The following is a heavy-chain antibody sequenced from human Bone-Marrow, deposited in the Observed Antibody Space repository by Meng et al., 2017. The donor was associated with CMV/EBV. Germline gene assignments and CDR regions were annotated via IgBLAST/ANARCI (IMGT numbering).Heavy chain of an antibody. Sequence: GESLKISCAASGFTFSSYAMSWVRQAPGKGLEWVSAISGSGGSTYYADSVKGRFTLSRDNSKNTLYLQMNSLRAEDMAVYYCAKDRGVGATDYYYYGMDVWGQGTTVTVSS. CDR1: GFTFSSYA. D-gene: IGHD1-26*01. CDR3: AKDRGVGATDYYYYGMDV. V-gene: IGHV3-23*01. CDR2: ISGSGGST. J-gene: IGHJ6*02.